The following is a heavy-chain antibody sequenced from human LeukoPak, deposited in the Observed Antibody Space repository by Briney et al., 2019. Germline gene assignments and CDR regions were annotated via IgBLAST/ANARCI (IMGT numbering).Heavy chain of an antibody. V-gene: IGHV3-20*01. CDR1: GFTFDDYG. CDR2: INWNGGST. D-gene: IGHD6-13*01. J-gene: IGHJ4*02. Sequence: GGSLRLSCAASGFTFDDYGMSWVRQAPGKGLEWVSGINWNGGSTGYADSVKGRFTISRDNAKNSLYLQMNSLRAEDTALCHCARNLKAGSSSWYYGYWGQGTLVTVSS. CDR3: ARNLKAGSSSWYYGY.